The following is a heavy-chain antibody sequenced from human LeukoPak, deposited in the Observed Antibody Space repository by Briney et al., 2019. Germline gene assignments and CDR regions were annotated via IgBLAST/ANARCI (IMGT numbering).Heavy chain of an antibody. CDR2: IYYSGST. CDR1: GDSINSLDL. J-gene: IGHJ5*02. V-gene: IGHV4-31*03. Sequence: PSGTLSLTCTVSGDSINSLDLWSWVRQPPGKGLEWIGYIYYSGSTYYNPSLKSRVTISVDTSKNQFSLKLSSVTAADTAVYYCARDWLSGAGWFDPWGQGTLVTVSS. D-gene: IGHD3-10*01. CDR3: ARDWLSGAGWFDP.